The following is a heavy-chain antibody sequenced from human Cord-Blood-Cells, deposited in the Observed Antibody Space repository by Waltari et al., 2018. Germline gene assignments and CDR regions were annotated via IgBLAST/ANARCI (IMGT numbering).Heavy chain of an antibody. CDR2: ISYDGSNK. V-gene: IGHV3-30-3*01. CDR1: GFTFSSYA. Sequence: QVQLVESGGGVVQPGRSLRLSCAASGFTFSSYAMHWVRQAPGKGLEGGAVISYDGSNKYYADSVKGRFTISRDNSKNTLYLQMNSLRAEDTAVYYCARDSGEVGITMVQGVIIPHFDYWGQGTLVTVSS. D-gene: IGHD3-10*01. J-gene: IGHJ4*02. CDR3: ARDSGEVGITMVQGVIIPHFDY.